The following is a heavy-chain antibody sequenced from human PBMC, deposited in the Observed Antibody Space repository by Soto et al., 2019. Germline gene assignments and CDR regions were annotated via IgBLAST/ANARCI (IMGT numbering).Heavy chain of an antibody. CDR2: INHLETT. D-gene: IGHD3-10*01. CDR3: DRGGGFDYFAY. Sequence: SETLSLTCTVSGASINYGAYSWSWIRQTPGKGLEWIGYINHLETTFYNPSFESRLTLSIDRTKNQFSLNLKSMSAADRAVYFCDRGGGFDYFAYWGQGILVT. V-gene: IGHV4-30-2*01. J-gene: IGHJ4*02. CDR1: GASINYGAYS.